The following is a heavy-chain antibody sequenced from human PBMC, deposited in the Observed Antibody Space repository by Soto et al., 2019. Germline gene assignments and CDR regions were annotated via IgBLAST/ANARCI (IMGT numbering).Heavy chain of an antibody. CDR1: GYTFTSYA. D-gene: IGHD6-19*01. CDR2: INAGNGNT. J-gene: IGHJ5*02. V-gene: IGHV1-3*01. Sequence: ASVKVSCKASGYTFTSYAMHWVRQAPGQRLEWMGWINAGNGNTKYSQKFQDRVTITRDTSASTAYMELSSLRSEDTAVYYCASYSSGWYGGWFDPWGQGTLVTVSS. CDR3: ASYSSGWYGGWFDP.